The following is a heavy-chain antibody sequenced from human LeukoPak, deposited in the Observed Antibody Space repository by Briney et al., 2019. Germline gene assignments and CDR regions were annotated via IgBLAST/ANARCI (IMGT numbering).Heavy chain of an antibody. D-gene: IGHD3-3*01. CDR2: INHSGST. Sequence: PSETLSLTCAVYGGSFSGYYWSWIRQPPGKGLEWIGEINHSGSTNYNPSLKSRVTISVDTSKNQFSLKLSSVTAADTAVYYCARENSRGTIFEVVTTRNYYYGMDVWGQGTTVTVSS. CDR1: GGSFSGYY. CDR3: ARENSRGTIFEVVTTRNYYYGMDV. V-gene: IGHV4-34*01. J-gene: IGHJ6*02.